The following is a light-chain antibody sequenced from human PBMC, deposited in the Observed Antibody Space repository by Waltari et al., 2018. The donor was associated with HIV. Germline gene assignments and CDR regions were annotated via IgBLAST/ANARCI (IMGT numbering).Light chain of an antibody. CDR2: DDS. Sequence: SSVLTQAPSVSLAPGQTATITCGGNNIGSKSVHWYQQRPGQAPELVVYDDSVRPSGIPERFSGSNSGNTATLTISRVEAGDEADYYCQVWDSDSDHPWVFGGGTMLTVL. CDR1: NIGSKS. V-gene: IGLV3-21*02. J-gene: IGLJ3*02. CDR3: QVWDSDSDHPWV.